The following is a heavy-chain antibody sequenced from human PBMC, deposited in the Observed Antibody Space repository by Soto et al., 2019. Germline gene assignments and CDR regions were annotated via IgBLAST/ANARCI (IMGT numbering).Heavy chain of an antibody. J-gene: IGHJ6*02. V-gene: IGHV1-69*13. CDR3: AREDIVVVPAAIWAGYGMDV. CDR2: IIPIFGTA. D-gene: IGHD2-2*02. Sequence: SVKVSCKASGGTFSSYAISWVRQAPGQGLEWMGGIIPIFGTANYAQKLQGRVTITADESTSTAYMELSSLRSEDTAVYYCAREDIVVVPAAIWAGYGMDVWGQGTTVTVSS. CDR1: GGTFSSYA.